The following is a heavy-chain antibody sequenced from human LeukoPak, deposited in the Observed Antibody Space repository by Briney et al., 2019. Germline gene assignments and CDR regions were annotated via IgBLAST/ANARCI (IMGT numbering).Heavy chain of an antibody. J-gene: IGHJ4*02. CDR1: GFTFSSYA. CDR2: ISGSGGST. CDR3: AKTTAGYSSGRYPGWPADH. Sequence: GGSLRLSCAASGFTFSSYAMSWVRQAPGKGLEWVSAISGSGGSTYYADSVKGRFTISRDNSKNTLYLQMNSLRAEDTAVYYCAKTTAGYSSGRYPGWPADHWGQGTLVTVSS. V-gene: IGHV3-23*01. D-gene: IGHD6-19*01.